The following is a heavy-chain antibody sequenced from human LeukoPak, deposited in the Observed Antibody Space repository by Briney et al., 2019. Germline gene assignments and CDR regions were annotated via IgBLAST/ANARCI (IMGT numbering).Heavy chain of an antibody. CDR2: INPNSGGT. D-gene: IGHD4-17*01. Sequence: GASVKVSCKASGYTFTGYYMHWVRQAPGQGLEWMGWINPNSGGTNYAQKFQGRVTMTRDTSISTAYMELSRLRSDDTAVYYCARTSMPTVRERFDPWGQGTLVTVSS. CDR3: ARTSMPTVRERFDP. V-gene: IGHV1-2*02. J-gene: IGHJ5*02. CDR1: GYTFTGYY.